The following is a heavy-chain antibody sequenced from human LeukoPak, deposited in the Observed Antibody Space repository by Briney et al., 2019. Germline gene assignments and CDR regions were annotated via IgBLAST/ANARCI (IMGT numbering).Heavy chain of an antibody. CDR3: AKVHYSYDFWSGYYAGWFDP. Sequence: GGSLRLSCAASGFTFSNYSMNWVRQAPGKGLEWVSAIRGSGGSTYYADSVKGRFTISRDNSKNTLYLQMNSLRAEDTAVYYCAKVHYSYDFWSGYYAGWFDPWGQGTLVTVSS. CDR1: GFTFSNYS. V-gene: IGHV3-23*01. CDR2: IRGSGGST. D-gene: IGHD3-3*01. J-gene: IGHJ5*02.